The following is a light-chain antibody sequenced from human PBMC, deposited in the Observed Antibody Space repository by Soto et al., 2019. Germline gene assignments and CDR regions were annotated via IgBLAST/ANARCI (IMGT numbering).Light chain of an antibody. Sequence: DIQMTQSPSSLSASVGDRVTITCQASQDISNYLNWYQQKLGKAPKLLIYDASNLETGVPSRFSGSGSGTEFTLTISSLQPDDFATYYCQQYKTYPWTFGQGTKVDI. V-gene: IGKV1-33*01. CDR1: QDISNY. CDR2: DAS. J-gene: IGKJ1*01. CDR3: QQYKTYPWT.